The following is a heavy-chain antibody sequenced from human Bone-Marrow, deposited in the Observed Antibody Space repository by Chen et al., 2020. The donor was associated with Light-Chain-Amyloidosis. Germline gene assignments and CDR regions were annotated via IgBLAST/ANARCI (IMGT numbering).Heavy chain of an antibody. Sequence: QVQLVEFGGGVVQPGRSLRLSCAASGFTFSTSDMNWVRQAPGKGLEWVAFISDDGSSKYYGDSVKGRFTISRDNSKNTLYLQMNSLRVEDTAVYYCARTDTSNSGWYEGFDYWGQGTLVTVSS. J-gene: IGHJ4*02. CDR3: ARTDTSNSGWYEGFDY. CDR1: GFTFSTSD. CDR2: ISDDGSSK. V-gene: IGHV3-30*03. D-gene: IGHD6-19*01.